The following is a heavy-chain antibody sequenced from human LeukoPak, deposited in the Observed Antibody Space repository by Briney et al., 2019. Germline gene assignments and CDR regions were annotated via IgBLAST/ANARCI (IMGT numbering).Heavy chain of an antibody. V-gene: IGHV3-66*02. J-gene: IGHJ4*02. CDR3: ASDSSSWYGGNN. D-gene: IGHD6-13*01. Sequence: GGSLRLSCAASGFTVSSNYMSWVRQAPGKGLEWVSVIYSGGGTYYADYAKGGFTISTDNSNNTLYLQMNSLNAEDTAVYYFASDSSSWYGGNNWGQGTLVTVSS. CDR2: IYSGGGT. CDR1: GFTVSSNY.